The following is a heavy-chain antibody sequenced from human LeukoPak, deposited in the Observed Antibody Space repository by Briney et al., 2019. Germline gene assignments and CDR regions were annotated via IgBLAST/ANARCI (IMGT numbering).Heavy chain of an antibody. Sequence: TGGSLRLSCAASGFIPSDHYMDWVRQAPGKGLEWIGRTRNKDYSYTTEYAASVKGRFTISRDDSKNSMYLQMNSPMSEDTAVYYSTGGPVPPREFHAGGKGPLATVSS. V-gene: IGHV3-72*01. D-gene: IGHD7-27*01. CDR3: TGGPVPPREFHA. J-gene: IGHJ4*02. CDR2: TRNKDYSYTT. CDR1: GFIPSDHY.